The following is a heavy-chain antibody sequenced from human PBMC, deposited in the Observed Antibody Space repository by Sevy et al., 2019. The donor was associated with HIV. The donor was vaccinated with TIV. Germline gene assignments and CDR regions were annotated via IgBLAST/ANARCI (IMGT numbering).Heavy chain of an antibody. Sequence: GGSLRLSCTASGFSFGDYAMNWVRQAPGKGLEWVAFLKNKARGGTLDHAASVKGRFTISRDDSKIIVYLQMNDLRTENTGVYYCTRLKGAQSIFDYWGQGALVTVSS. J-gene: IGHJ4*02. CDR3: TRLKGAQSIFDY. V-gene: IGHV3-49*04. D-gene: IGHD1-26*01. CDR2: LKNKARGGTL. CDR1: GFSFGDYA.